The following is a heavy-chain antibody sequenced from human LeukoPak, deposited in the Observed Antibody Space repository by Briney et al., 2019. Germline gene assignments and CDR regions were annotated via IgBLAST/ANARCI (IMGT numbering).Heavy chain of an antibody. V-gene: IGHV3-53*01. D-gene: IGHD2-21*02. CDR1: GFTVSSNY. CDR2: IYSGGST. CDR3: ARAYCGGDCYWYYFDY. Sequence: GGSLRLSCAASGFTVSSNYMSWVRQAPGKGLEWVSVIYSGGSTYYADSVKGRFTISRDNSKNTLYLQMNRLRAEDTAVYYCARAYCGGDCYWYYFDYWGQGTLVTVSS. J-gene: IGHJ4*02.